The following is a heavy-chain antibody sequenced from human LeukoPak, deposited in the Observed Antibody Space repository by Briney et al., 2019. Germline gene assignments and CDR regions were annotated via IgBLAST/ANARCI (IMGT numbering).Heavy chain of an antibody. CDR2: INAGNGNT. J-gene: IGHJ4*02. Sequence: ASVKVSCKASGYTFTTYNIHWVRQAPGQRLEWMGWINAGNGNTKYSQNFQGRVTITRDTSATTAYMELSSLRSEDTAVYYCARALSIGRPYDYWGQGTLVTVFS. D-gene: IGHD2/OR15-2a*01. V-gene: IGHV1-3*01. CDR1: GYTFTTYN. CDR3: ARALSIGRPYDY.